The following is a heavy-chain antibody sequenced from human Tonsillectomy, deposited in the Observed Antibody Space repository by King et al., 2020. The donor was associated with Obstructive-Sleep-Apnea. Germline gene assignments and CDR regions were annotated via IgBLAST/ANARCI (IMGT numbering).Heavy chain of an antibody. J-gene: IGHJ4*01. V-gene: IGHV3-13*01. Sequence: EVQLVESGGGLVQPGGSLRLSCAASGFTFSSYDMHWVRQATGKGLEWVSAIGTAGDTYYPGSVKGRFTISRENAKNSLYLQMNSLRAGDTAVYYCARGLYPETDYGGYSSGWYFGYWGHGTLVTVSS. D-gene: IGHD6-19*01. CDR1: GFTFSSYD. CDR3: ARGLYPETDYGGYSSGWYFGY. CDR2: IGTAGDT.